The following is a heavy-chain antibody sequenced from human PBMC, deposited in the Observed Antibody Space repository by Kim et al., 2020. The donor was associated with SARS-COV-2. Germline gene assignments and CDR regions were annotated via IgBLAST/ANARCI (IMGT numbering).Heavy chain of an antibody. CDR2: ISSSSSYI. D-gene: IGHD3-10*01. CDR3: ARETYGSGSYYRNTYYYYGMDV. CDR1: GFTFSSYS. V-gene: IGHV3-21*01. Sequence: GGSLRLSCAASGFTFSSYSMNWVRQAPGKGLEWVSSISSSSSYIYYADSVKGRFTISRDNAKNSLYLQMNSLRAEDTAVYYCARETYGSGSYYRNTYYYYGMDVWGQGTTVTVSS. J-gene: IGHJ6*02.